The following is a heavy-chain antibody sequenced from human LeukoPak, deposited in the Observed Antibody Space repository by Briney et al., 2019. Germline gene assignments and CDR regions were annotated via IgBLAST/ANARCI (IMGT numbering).Heavy chain of an antibody. CDR2: INPNSGGT. V-gene: IGHV1-2*02. Sequence: ASVKVSCKASGYTFTDYYMHWVRQAPGQGLEWMGWINPNSGGTNYAQKFQGRGTMTRDTSISTAYMELSRLRSDDTAVYYCARDQRRYYGSGSQGLGYWGQGTLVTVSS. D-gene: IGHD3-10*01. CDR1: GYTFTDYY. J-gene: IGHJ4*02. CDR3: ARDQRRYYGSGSQGLGY.